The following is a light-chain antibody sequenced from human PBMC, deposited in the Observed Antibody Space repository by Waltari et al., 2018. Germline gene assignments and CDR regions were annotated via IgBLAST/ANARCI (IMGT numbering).Light chain of an antibody. J-gene: IGKJ1*01. CDR3: QQYKRWPQT. CDR2: GTV. CDR1: ESVSGN. Sequence: EIVMTQSPATLSVSPGDRATLSCRASESVSGNLAWYQQKPGQAPRLLIYGTVTRATGIPARFSGSGSGTEFTLSISSLQSEDFAVYHCQQYKRWPQTFGQGTKVEIK. V-gene: IGKV3-15*01.